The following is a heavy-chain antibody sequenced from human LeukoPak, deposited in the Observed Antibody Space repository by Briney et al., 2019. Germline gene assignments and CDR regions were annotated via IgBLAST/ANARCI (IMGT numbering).Heavy chain of an antibody. CDR3: AHGGLTGDLADALDF. V-gene: IGHV3-30*02. CDR1: GFTFSSYA. D-gene: IGHD7-27*01. Sequence: GGSLRLSCAASGFTFSSYAMSWVRQAPGKGLEWVAFIRSDGSNKYYADSVKGRFTISRDNSKNTLFLQMNSLRAEDTAVYYCAHGGLTGDLADALDFWGQGTMVTVSS. CDR2: IRSDGSNK. J-gene: IGHJ3*01.